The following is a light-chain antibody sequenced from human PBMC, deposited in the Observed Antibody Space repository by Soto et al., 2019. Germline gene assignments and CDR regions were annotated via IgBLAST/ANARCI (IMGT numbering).Light chain of an antibody. CDR1: QSISSW. CDR3: QQYNSYSKT. V-gene: IGKV1-5*01. Sequence: DIQMTQSPSTLSASAGDRVTITCRASQSISSWLAWYQQKPGKAPKLLIYDASSLESGVPSRFSGSGSGTEFTLTFSSLQPDDFATYYCQQYNSYSKTFGQGTKVEIK. CDR2: DAS. J-gene: IGKJ1*01.